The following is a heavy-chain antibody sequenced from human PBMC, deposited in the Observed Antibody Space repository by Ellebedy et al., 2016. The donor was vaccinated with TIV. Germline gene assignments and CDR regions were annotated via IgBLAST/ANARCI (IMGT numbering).Heavy chain of an antibody. CDR2: ISSSSSYI. J-gene: IGHJ3*02. CDR3: ARDNDILTGYYMFWAFDI. V-gene: IGHV3-21*01. Sequence: GGSLRLXCAASGFTFSSYAMHWVRQAPGKGLEWVSSISSSSSYIYYADSVKGRFTISRDNAKNSLYLQMNSLRAEDTAVYYCARDNDILTGYYMFWAFDIWGQGTMVTVSS. D-gene: IGHD3-9*01. CDR1: GFTFSSYA.